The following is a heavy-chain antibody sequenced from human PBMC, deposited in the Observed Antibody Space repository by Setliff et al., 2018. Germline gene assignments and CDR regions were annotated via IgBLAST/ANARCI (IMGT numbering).Heavy chain of an antibody. CDR3: ASPRLSYYDNGAFPSDAFDL. Sequence: PSETLSLTCAVYGGSFSGYFWSWIRQSPGRGLEWIGEINDRGSTHYNPSLKSRVTISVDTSKNQFSLKLTSVTAADTAVYYCASPRLSYYDNGAFPSDAFDLWGQGTMVTVS. CDR1: GGSFSGYF. V-gene: IGHV4-34*01. J-gene: IGHJ3*01. CDR2: INDRGST. D-gene: IGHD3-22*01.